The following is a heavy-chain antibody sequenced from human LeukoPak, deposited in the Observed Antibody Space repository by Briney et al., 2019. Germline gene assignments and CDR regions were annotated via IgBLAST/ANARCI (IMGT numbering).Heavy chain of an antibody. V-gene: IGHV4-38-2*01. Sequence: LRLSCAASGSTFSSYGMHWIRQPPGKGLEWIGSIYHSGSTYDNPSLKSRVIMSVDTSKNQFSLKLTSVTAADTAVYYCARVGVVRGVDYWGQGTLVTVSS. D-gene: IGHD3-10*01. J-gene: IGHJ4*02. CDR2: IYHSGST. CDR1: GSTFSSYG. CDR3: ARVGVVRGVDY.